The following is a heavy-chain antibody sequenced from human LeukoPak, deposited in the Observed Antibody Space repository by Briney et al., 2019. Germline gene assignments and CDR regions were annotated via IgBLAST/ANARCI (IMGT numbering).Heavy chain of an antibody. J-gene: IGHJ6*02. V-gene: IGHV3-23*01. CDR2: ISGSGGST. D-gene: IGHD6-19*01. CDR3: ATSSSFRLGCEVSQNDYYYYGMDV. Sequence: GGSLRLSCAASGFTFSSYAMSWVRQAPGKGLEWVSAISGSGGSTYYADSVKGWFTISRDNSKNTLYLQMNSLRSEDTAVYYCATSSSFRLGCEVSQNDYYYYGMDVWGQGPTVTVSS. CDR1: GFTFSSYA.